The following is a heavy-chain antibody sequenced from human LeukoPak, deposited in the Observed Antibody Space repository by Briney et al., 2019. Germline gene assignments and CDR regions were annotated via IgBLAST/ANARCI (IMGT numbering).Heavy chain of an antibody. Sequence: SQTLSLTCAISGDSVSSNSVTWNWIRQSPSRGLEWLGRTYYRSTWYNDYAVSVKSRITINPDTSKNQFSLQLKSVTPEDTAVYYCARGHFFDHWGQGTQVTVSS. CDR1: GDSVSSNSVT. CDR3: ARGHFFDH. CDR2: TYYRSTWYN. V-gene: IGHV6-1*01. J-gene: IGHJ4*02.